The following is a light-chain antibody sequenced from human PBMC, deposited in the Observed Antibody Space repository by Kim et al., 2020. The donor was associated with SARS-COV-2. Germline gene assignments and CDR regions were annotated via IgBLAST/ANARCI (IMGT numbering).Light chain of an antibody. Sequence: RVTTPSSGSTCNDVAGYDVLWYQQLPRAAPKLLIFGNINRPSGVPDRFSGSKSGTSASLAITGLQAEDEADYYCQSYDSSLSGWVFGGGTQLTVL. CDR1: TCNDVAGYD. J-gene: IGLJ3*02. CDR3: QSYDSSLSGWV. V-gene: IGLV1-40*01. CDR2: GNI.